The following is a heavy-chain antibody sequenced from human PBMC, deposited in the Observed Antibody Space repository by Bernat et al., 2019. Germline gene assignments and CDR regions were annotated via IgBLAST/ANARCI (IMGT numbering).Heavy chain of an antibody. CDR2: IKQDGSEK. J-gene: IGHJ6*02. V-gene: IGHV3-7*03. CDR3: AREERYCSGGSCFLYYYDGMDV. Sequence: EVQLVESGGGLVKPGGYLRLSCAASGFTFSSYWMSWVRQAPGKGLEWVANIKQDGSEKYYVDSVKGRFTISRDNAKNSLYLQMNSLRAEDTAVYYCAREERYCSGGSCFLYYYDGMDVWGQGTTVTVAS. CDR1: GFTFSSYW. D-gene: IGHD2-15*01.